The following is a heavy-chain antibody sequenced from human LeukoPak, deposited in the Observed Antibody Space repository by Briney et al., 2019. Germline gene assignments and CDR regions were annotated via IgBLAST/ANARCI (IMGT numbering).Heavy chain of an antibody. CDR3: ASTPTWYYYYMDV. CDR2: IYYSGST. J-gene: IGHJ6*03. CDR1: GYSTSSGYY. V-gene: IGHV4-38-2*02. Sequence: SETLSLTCTVSGYSTSSGYYWGWIRQPPGKGLEWIGSIYYSGSTYYNPSLKSRVTISVDTSKNQFSLKLSSVTAADTAVYYCASTPTWYYYYMDVWGKGTTVTVSS. D-gene: IGHD2/OR15-2a*01.